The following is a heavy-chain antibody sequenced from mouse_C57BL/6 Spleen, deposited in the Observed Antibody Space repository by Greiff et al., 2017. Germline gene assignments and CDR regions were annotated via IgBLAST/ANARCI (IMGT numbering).Heavy chain of an antibody. CDR1: GFTFSDYY. CDR2: ISNGGGST. J-gene: IGHJ1*03. CDR3: ASSYYGSSPYWYFDV. Sequence: DVMLVESGGGLVQPGGSLKLSCAASGFTFSDYYMYWVRQTPEKRLEWVAYISNGGGSTYYPDTVKGRFTISRDNAKNTLYLQMSRLKSEDTAMYYCASSYYGSSPYWYFDVWGTGTTVTVSS. D-gene: IGHD1-1*01. V-gene: IGHV5-12*01.